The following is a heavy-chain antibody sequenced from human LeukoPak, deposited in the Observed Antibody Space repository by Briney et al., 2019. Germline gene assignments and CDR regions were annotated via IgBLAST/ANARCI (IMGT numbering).Heavy chain of an antibody. D-gene: IGHD4-11*01. CDR2: ISYDGDNK. V-gene: IGHV3-30-3*01. CDR1: GFTFRTYA. Sequence: GGSLRLSCAASGFTFRTYAMNWVRQAPGKGLEWVAVISYDGDNKYYADSVKGRFTISRDNSKNTLYLQMNSLRAEDTAVYYCARDRTTAYYFDYWGQGTLVTVSS. J-gene: IGHJ4*02. CDR3: ARDRTTAYYFDY.